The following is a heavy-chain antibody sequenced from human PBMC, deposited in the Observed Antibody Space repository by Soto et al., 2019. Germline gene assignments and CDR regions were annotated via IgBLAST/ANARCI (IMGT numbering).Heavy chain of an antibody. D-gene: IGHD3-3*01. CDR2: IYDSGST. J-gene: IGHJ6*02. CDR1: GVSVSSNSYF. CDR3: ARAGVVREVTYYCYGMDV. V-gene: IGHV4-61*01. Sequence: QVQLQESGPGLVKASETLSLTCTVSGVSVSSNSYFWSWIRQPPGKGLEWIGYIYDSGSTNYNPCLKSRVTISVDTSKNQFSLRLNSVTAADTAVYYCARAGVVREVTYYCYGMDVWGQGTTVTVSS.